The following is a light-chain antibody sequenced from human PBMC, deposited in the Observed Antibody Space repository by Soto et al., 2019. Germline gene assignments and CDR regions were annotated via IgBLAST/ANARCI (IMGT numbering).Light chain of an antibody. V-gene: IGLV2-14*03. CDR1: SSDVGGYNF. CDR2: DVT. Sequence: QSVLTQPASLSGSPGQSITISCTGTSSDVGGYNFVSWYQQLPGNAPKLLIYDVTLRPSGVSDRFSGSKSGTTASLTISGLQAEAEADDYCCSYASSTIYVFGTGTKVTVL. CDR3: CSYASSTIYV. J-gene: IGLJ1*01.